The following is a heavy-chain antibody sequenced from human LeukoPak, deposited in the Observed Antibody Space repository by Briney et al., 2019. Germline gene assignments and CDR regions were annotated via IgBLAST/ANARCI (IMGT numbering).Heavy chain of an antibody. CDR3: ARGTPGTLRRLFDY. V-gene: IGHV1-69*13. D-gene: IGHD3-10*01. CDR2: IIPIFGTA. CDR1: GGTFSSYA. J-gene: IGHJ4*02. Sequence: ASVKVSCKASGGTFSSYAISWVRQAPGQGLEWMGGIIPIFGTANYAQKFQGRVTITADESTSTAYMELSSLRSEDTAVYYCARGTPGTLRRLFDYWGQGTLVTVSS.